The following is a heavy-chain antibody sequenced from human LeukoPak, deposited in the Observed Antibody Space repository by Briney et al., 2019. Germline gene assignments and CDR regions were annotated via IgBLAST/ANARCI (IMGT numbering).Heavy chain of an antibody. CDR1: GFTFSSCA. CDR3: AKTIYGDHYFDY. J-gene: IGHJ4*02. D-gene: IGHD4-17*01. V-gene: IGHV3-23*01. Sequence: GGSLRLSCAASGFTFSSCAMNWVRQAPGKGLEWVSTITGRADSTYYADSVKGRFTISRDNSKNTLFLQMNSLRPEDTAIYYCAKTIYGDHYFDYWGQGTLVTVSS. CDR2: ITGRADST.